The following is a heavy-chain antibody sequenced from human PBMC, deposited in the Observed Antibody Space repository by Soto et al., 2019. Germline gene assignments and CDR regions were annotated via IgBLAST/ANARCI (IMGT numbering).Heavy chain of an antibody. CDR3: ARDPFFYYDSSGWYAFDI. D-gene: IGHD3-22*01. Sequence: SETLSLTCTVSGVSISDYYWSWIRQPPGKGLEWIGYIFYRGSTNYNPSLKSRVTISVDTSKNQFSLKLNSVSAADTAVYYCARDPFFYYDSSGWYAFDIWGQGTMVTVS. CDR1: GVSISDYY. V-gene: IGHV4-59*01. J-gene: IGHJ3*02. CDR2: IFYRGST.